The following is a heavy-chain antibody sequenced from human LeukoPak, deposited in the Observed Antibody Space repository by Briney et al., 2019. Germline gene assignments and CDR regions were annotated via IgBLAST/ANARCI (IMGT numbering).Heavy chain of an antibody. J-gene: IGHJ6*02. D-gene: IGHD2-15*01. CDR2: IIPIFGTA. V-gene: IGHV1-69*13. CDR1: GGTFSSYA. Sequence: GASVKVSCKASGGTFSSYAISWVRQAPGQGLEWMGGIIPIFGTANYAQKFQGRVTITADESTSTAYMELSSLRSEDTAVYYCARNYVVVVAATRSYYYYGMDVWGQGTTVTVSS. CDR3: ARNYVVVVAATRSYYYYGMDV.